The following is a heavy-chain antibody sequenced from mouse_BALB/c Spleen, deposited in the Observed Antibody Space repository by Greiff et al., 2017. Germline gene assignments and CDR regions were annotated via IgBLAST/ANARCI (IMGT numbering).Heavy chain of an antibody. CDR2: ISSGGSYT. Sequence: EVKVVESGGDLVKPGGSLKLSCAASGFTFSSYGMSWVRQTPDKRLEWVATISSGGSYTYYPDSVKGRFTISRDNAKNTLYLQMSSLKSEDTAMYYCARHAGDGGGVDYWGQGTTLTVSS. V-gene: IGHV5-6*01. J-gene: IGHJ2*01. D-gene: IGHD3-3*01. CDR1: GFTFSSYG. CDR3: ARHAGDGGGVDY.